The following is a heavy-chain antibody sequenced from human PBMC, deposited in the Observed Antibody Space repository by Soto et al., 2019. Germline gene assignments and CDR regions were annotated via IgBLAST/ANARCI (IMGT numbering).Heavy chain of an antibody. D-gene: IGHD2-15*01. Sequence: ELQLVESGGGLVKPGGSLRLSCAASGFTFSSYSMNWVRQAPGTWLEWVSSISGSSSYIYYADSVKGRFTISRDNAKNSLYLQMNSLRAEDTAVYDCARVPRVVASHFDYWGQGTLVTVSS. V-gene: IGHV3-21*01. CDR3: ARVPRVVASHFDY. CDR1: GFTFSSYS. CDR2: ISGSSSYI. J-gene: IGHJ4*02.